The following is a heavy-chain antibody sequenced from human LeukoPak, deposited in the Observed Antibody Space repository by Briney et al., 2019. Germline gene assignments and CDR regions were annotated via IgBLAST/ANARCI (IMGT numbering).Heavy chain of an antibody. V-gene: IGHV3-30*04. D-gene: IGHD6-19*01. CDR1: GFTFSSYA. CDR2: ISYDGSNK. J-gene: IGHJ4*02. CDR3: ARGPGIAVAGVFDY. Sequence: GRSLRLSCAASGFTFSSYAMHWVRQAPGKGLEWVAVISYDGSNKYYADSVKGRFTISRDNSKNTLYLQMNSLTSDDTAVYYCARGPGIAVAGVFDYWGQGSLVTVSS.